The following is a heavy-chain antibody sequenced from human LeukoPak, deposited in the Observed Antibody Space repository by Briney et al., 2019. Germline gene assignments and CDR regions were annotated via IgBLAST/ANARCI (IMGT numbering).Heavy chain of an antibody. CDR1: GFTVCSNY. CDR2: IYGGGKT. J-gene: IGHJ6*02. V-gene: IGHV3-53*01. D-gene: IGHD3-10*01. Sequence: GGSLRLSCAASGFTVCSNYMDWVRQAPGKGLEWVSVIYGGGKTYYADSVKGRFTLSRDNSKNMLFLQMNGLRVEDTAVYYCARDQATMIRNGFDVWGQGTTVTVSS. CDR3: ARDQATMIRNGFDV.